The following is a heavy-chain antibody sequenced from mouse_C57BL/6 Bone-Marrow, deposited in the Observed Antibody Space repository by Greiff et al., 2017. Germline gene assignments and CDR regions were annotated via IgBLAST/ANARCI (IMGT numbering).Heavy chain of an antibody. CDR1: GYAFSSYW. CDR2: IYPGDGDT. J-gene: IGHJ3*01. CDR3: ARGAY. Sequence: VQLVESGAELVKPGASVKISCKASGYAFSSYWMYWVKQRPGKSLEWIGQIYPGDGDTNYNGKFKGNATMTADKSSSTAYMQLSSLTSDDSAVYFCARGAYWGQGTLVTVSA. V-gene: IGHV1-80*01.